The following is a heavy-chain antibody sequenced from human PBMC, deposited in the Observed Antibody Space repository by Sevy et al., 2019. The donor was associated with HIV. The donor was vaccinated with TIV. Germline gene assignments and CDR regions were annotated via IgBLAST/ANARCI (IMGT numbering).Heavy chain of an antibody. J-gene: IGHJ4*02. CDR1: GYTLTQLS. CDR2: FDPEDDEK. Sequence: ASLKVSCKVSGYTLTQLSMHWVRQAPGKGLEWMGSFDPEDDEKIYAQKLQGRLTMTEDTSTDTAYMELSSLRSEDTAVYYCATTKDYYESSSDPFDYWGQGTLVTVSS. D-gene: IGHD3-22*01. V-gene: IGHV1-24*01. CDR3: ATTKDYYESSSDPFDY.